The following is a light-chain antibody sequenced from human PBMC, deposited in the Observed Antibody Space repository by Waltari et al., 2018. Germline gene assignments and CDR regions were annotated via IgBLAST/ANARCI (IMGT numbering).Light chain of an antibody. CDR1: SSDVGRYNF. CDR2: EVS. CDR3: SSYAGNHVV. V-gene: IGLV2-8*01. J-gene: IGLJ2*01. Sequence: QSALTQPPSASGSPGQSVTIPCTGTSSDVGRYNFVSWYQQHPGKAPKLMIYEVSKRPSGVPDRFSGSKSGNTASLTVSGLQPEDEADYYCSSYAGNHVVFGGGTKLTVL.